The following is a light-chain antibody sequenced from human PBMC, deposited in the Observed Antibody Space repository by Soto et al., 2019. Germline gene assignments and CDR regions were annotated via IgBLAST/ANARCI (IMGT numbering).Light chain of an antibody. Sequence: EIVLTQSPGTLSLSPGERATLSCRASQSVSSSYLAWYQQKPGQAPRLLIYGASSRATGIPDWFSGSGSGTDFTLTISRLEPEDFAVYYCQQYGSSPYTFGQGTKVDIK. CDR2: GAS. J-gene: IGKJ2*01. V-gene: IGKV3-20*01. CDR1: QSVSSSY. CDR3: QQYGSSPYT.